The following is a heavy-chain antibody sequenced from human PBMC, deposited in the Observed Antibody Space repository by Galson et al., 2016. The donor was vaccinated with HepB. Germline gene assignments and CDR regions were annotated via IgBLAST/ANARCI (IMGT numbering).Heavy chain of an antibody. CDR3: ARDRDNYGSGSDY. CDR1: GYSLTSHS. V-gene: IGHV1-18*01. J-gene: IGHJ4*02. CDR2: ITTYSGDT. D-gene: IGHD3-10*01. Sequence: SVKVSCKASGYSLTSHSISWVRQAPGQGLEWMGYITTYSGDTYYAPNLQGRVTMTTDTSTRTAYMELRSLRSDGTAVYYCARDRDNYGSGSDYWGQGTLVTVSS.